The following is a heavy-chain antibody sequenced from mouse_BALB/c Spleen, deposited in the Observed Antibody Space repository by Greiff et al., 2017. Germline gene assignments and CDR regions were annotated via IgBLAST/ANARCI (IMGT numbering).Heavy chain of an antibody. CDR2: ISSGGST. J-gene: IGHJ2*01. D-gene: IGHD1-1*01. CDR1: GFTFSSYA. CDR3: ARERGSRYFDY. Sequence: EVQLVESGGGLVKPGGSLKLSCAASGFTFSSYAMSWVRQTPEKRLEWVASISSGGSTYYPDSVKGRFTISRDNARNILYLQMSSLRSEDTAMYYCARERGSRYFDYWGQGTTLTVSS. V-gene: IGHV5-6-5*01.